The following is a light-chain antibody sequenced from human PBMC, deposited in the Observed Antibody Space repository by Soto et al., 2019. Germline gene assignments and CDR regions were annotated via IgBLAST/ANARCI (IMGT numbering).Light chain of an antibody. CDR2: GAS. J-gene: IGKJ5*01. CDR1: QSVSNNF. V-gene: IGKV3-20*01. Sequence: EIVLTQSPGTLSLSPGERATLSCGASQSVSNNFLAWYQQKPGQAPRLLIYGASSRATGIPDRFSGRGSGTGFTLTIRSLEPEDFAVYYCQQFGSSPLTFGQGTRLEIK. CDR3: QQFGSSPLT.